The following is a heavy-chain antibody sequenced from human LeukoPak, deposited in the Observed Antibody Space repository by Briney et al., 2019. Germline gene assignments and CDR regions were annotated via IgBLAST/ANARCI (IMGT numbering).Heavy chain of an antibody. D-gene: IGHD3-22*01. V-gene: IGHV3-20*04. J-gene: IGHJ4*02. Sequence: GGSLRLSCAASGFPFDDYGMGWVRQAPGKGLEWVSGINWNGGSTGYADSVKGRFTISRDNAKNSLYLQMNSLRAEDTALYYCARATSYYYDSSGYYYFDYWGQGTLVTVSS. CDR3: ARATSYYYDSSGYYYFDY. CDR2: INWNGGST. CDR1: GFPFDDYG.